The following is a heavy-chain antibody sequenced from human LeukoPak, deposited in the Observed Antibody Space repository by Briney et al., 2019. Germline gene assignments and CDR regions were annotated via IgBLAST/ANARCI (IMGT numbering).Heavy chain of an antibody. V-gene: IGHV3-23*01. CDR2: ISGSGDNI. J-gene: IGHJ4*02. CDR1: GFTFSSYA. Sequence: GGSLRLSCAASGFTFSSYAMNWVRRAPGKGLEWVSVISGSGDNIYYADSVKGRFTISRDNSKNTLYLQMNNLRAEDTAIYFCAKGPRTVRFGDRHKGIFDSWGQGTLVTVSS. CDR3: AKGPRTVRFGDRHKGIFDS. D-gene: IGHD3-10*01.